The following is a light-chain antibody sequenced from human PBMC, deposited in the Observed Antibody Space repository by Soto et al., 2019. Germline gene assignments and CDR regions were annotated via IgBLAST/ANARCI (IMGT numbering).Light chain of an antibody. CDR3: QHYGSSPGLT. CDR2: DAS. V-gene: IGKV3-20*01. CDR1: QTVRNNY. J-gene: IGKJ4*01. Sequence: EYVLTQYPRTLSLSPGERAPLSCRAIQTVRNNYLAWYQQKPGQAPRLLIYDASSRATGIPDRFSASGSGTDFTLTISRLESEDSAVYYCQHYGSSPGLTFGGGTKVDIK.